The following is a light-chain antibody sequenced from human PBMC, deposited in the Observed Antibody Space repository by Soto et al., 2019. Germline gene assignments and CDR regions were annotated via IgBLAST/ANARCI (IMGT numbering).Light chain of an antibody. CDR3: SSYAGSNNLG. Sequence: QSALTQPPSASGSPGQSVTISCTGSSSDIGGSDFVSWYQQHPGKAPKLMIFEVTKRPSGVPDRFSGSKSGNTASLTVSGLQADDEADYYCSSYAGSNNLGFGGGTKLTVL. CDR1: SSDIGGSDF. V-gene: IGLV2-8*01. CDR2: EVT. J-gene: IGLJ2*01.